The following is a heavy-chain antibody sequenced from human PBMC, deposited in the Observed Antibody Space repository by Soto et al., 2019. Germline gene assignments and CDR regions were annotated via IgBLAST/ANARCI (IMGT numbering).Heavy chain of an antibody. V-gene: IGHV3-11*01. CDR3: ARELSGNYFAFEL. D-gene: IGHD1-26*01. Sequence: QVQLVESGGDLVKPGGSLRLSCAASGFTFSDHYMSWIRQAPGKGLEWISYMTRSGSSSSYAASVKGRFTISRDNAKNSLYLQMNSLRGDDTAVYYCARELSGNYFAFELWGQGTMVTVSS. J-gene: IGHJ3*01. CDR1: GFTFSDHY. CDR2: MTRSGSSS.